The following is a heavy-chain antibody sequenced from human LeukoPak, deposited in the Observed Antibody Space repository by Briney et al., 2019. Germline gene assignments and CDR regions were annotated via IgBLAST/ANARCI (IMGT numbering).Heavy chain of an antibody. J-gene: IGHJ4*02. CDR3: ARPMTDYCDRGGYCGLYGH. V-gene: IGHV1-69*13. CDR2: IIPISDSA. D-gene: IGHD3-22*01. Sequence: ASVKVSCKASGGTFMTDIFNWLRQAPGQSPEWMGGIIPISDSAHSAKRFQGRLTITAEESTSTVYMELSFLTSEDTAVYYCARPMTDYCDRGGYCGLYGHWGQGTLVIVSS. CDR1: GGTFMTDI.